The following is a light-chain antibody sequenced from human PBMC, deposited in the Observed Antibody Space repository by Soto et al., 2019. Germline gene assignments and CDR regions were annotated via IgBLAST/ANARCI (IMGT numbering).Light chain of an antibody. V-gene: IGKV3-15*01. CDR3: QQCNNWPLIS. J-gene: IGKJ5*01. Sequence: EIVMTQSPATLSVSLVERATLSCTASQSVSSNLAWYQYKPGQAPRLLIYGASIRATGIPARFSGSGSGTAFTLTISSLQPEDFALYYCQQCNNWPLISFGQGTRLEI. CDR1: QSVSSN. CDR2: GAS.